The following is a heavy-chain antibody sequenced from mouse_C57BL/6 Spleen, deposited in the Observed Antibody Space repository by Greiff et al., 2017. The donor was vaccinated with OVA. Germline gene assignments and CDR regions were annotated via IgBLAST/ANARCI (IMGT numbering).Heavy chain of an antibody. CDR2: IDPSDSYT. CDR1: GYTFTSYW. Sequence: VKLQQPGAELVMPGASVKLSCKASGYTFTSYWMHWVKQRPGQGLEWIGEIDPSDSYTNYNQKFKGKSTLTVDKSSSTAYMQLSSLTSADSAVYYCALYYDYDRFAYWGQGTLVTVSA. V-gene: IGHV1-69*01. J-gene: IGHJ3*01. CDR3: ALYYDYDRFAY. D-gene: IGHD2-4*01.